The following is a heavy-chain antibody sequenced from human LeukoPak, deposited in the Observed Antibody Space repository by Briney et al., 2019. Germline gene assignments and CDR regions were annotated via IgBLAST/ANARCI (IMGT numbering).Heavy chain of an antibody. CDR3: ARDRGYCSGGSCYEGWFDP. V-gene: IGHV1-3*03. Sequence: ASVKVSCKASGYTFTSYAMHWVRQAPGQRLEWMGWINAGNGNTKYSQEFQGRVTITRDTSASTAYMELSSLRSEDMAVYYCARDRGYCSGGSCYEGWFDPWGQGTLVTVSS. J-gene: IGHJ5*02. CDR1: GYTFTSYA. D-gene: IGHD2-15*01. CDR2: INAGNGNT.